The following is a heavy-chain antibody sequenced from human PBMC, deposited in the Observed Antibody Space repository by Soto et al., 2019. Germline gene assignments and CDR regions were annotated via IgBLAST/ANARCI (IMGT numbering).Heavy chain of an antibody. Sequence: GGSLRLSCAASGFTFSSYAMHWVRQAPGKGLEXVAXXSXXGXXXXXAXXVKGRFTISRDNSKNTLYLQMNSLRAEDTAVYYCARISYYDSSGYSYWGQGTLVTVSS. D-gene: IGHD3-22*01. J-gene: IGHJ4*02. V-gene: IGHV3-30-3*01. CDR3: ARISYYDSSGYSY. CDR2: XSXXGXXX. CDR1: GFTFSSYA.